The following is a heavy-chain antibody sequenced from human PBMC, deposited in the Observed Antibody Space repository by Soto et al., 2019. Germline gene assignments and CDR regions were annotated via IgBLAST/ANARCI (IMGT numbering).Heavy chain of an antibody. Sequence: PGGSLRLSCAASGFTFSSYWMHWVRQAPGKGLVWVSRINSDGSSTTYADSVKGRFNISRDNSKKTQYLQMKNLRVEETAENYCARDYNDFWSGHFDYWGQGALVTVSS. CDR2: INSDGSST. D-gene: IGHD3-3*01. V-gene: IGHV3-74*01. J-gene: IGHJ4*02. CDR1: GFTFSSYW. CDR3: ARDYNDFWSGHFDY.